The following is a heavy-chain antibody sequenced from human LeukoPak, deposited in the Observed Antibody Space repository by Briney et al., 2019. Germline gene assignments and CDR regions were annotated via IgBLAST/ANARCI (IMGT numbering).Heavy chain of an antibody. CDR2: ISGSGGST. CDR1: GFTFSSYA. J-gene: IGHJ6*02. V-gene: IGHV3-23*01. D-gene: IGHD5-12*01. CDR3: AKSRYSGYDNYYYYYYGMDV. Sequence: GRSLRLSCAASGFTFSSYAMCWARQAPGKGLEWVSAISGSGGSTYYADSEKGRFTISRDNSKNTLYLQMNSLRAEDTAVYYCAKSRYSGYDNYYYYYYGMDVWGQGTTVTVSS.